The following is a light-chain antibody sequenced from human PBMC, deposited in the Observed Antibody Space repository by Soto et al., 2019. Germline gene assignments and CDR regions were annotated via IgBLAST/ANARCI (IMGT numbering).Light chain of an antibody. CDR3: QQYGNSGT. J-gene: IGKJ1*01. V-gene: IGKV3-15*01. CDR2: GAS. Sequence: EIVMTQSPATLSVSPGERATLSCRASQSVSSNLAWYQQKPGQAPSLLIYGASSRAAGIPGRFSGSGSGTDFPLTISRLEPEDFAVYYCQQYGNSGTFGQGTKVDIK. CDR1: QSVSSN.